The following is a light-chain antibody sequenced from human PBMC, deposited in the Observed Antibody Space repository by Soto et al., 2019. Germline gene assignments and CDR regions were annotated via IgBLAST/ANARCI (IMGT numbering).Light chain of an antibody. Sequence: DMQMTQSPYSLSASVGDSVTINCRASHNIRTYLNWYQQNPGRAPKLLLHSASALRSGVPSRFSGSGSGTEFTLTMSGLQPEDFATYYGQQGHSTPYTFGQGTKVDIK. J-gene: IGKJ2*01. CDR2: SAS. CDR1: HNIRTY. V-gene: IGKV1-39*01. CDR3: QQGHSTPYT.